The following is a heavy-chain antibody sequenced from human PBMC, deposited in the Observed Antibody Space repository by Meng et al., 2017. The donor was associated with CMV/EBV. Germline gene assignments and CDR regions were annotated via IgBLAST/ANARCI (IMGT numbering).Heavy chain of an antibody. Sequence: GGSLRLSCAASGFTFSSYAMHWVRQAPGKGLEWVAGISYDGSNKYYADSVKGRFTISRDNSKNTLYLQMNSLRAEDTAVYYCARDLGQRGYDFWSGYYTGNNWFDPWGQGTLVTVSS. D-gene: IGHD3-3*01. CDR3: ARDLGQRGYDFWSGYYTGNNWFDP. CDR2: ISYDGSNK. V-gene: IGHV3-30*04. J-gene: IGHJ5*02. CDR1: GFTFSSYA.